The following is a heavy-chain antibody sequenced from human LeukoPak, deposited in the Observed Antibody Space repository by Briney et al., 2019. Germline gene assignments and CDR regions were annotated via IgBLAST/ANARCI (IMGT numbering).Heavy chain of an antibody. CDR3: ARRRDSGSLQHFDY. D-gene: IGHD1-26*01. CDR2: IYNDGNRT. V-gene: IGHV3-74*03. J-gene: IGHJ4*02. CDR1: GFTFSSDW. Sequence: GGSLRLSCAASGFTFSSDWMHWVRQGPGKGLVWVSRIYNDGNRTTYADSVKGRFTISGDNAKNSLYLQMNSLRAEDTAVYYCARRRDSGSLQHFDYWGQGTLVTVSS.